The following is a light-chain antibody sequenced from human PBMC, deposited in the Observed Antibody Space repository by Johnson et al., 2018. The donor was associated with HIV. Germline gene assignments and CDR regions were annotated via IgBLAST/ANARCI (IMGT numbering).Light chain of an antibody. CDR3: GTWDSSLSAGQV. Sequence: QPVLTQPPSVSAAPGQKVTISCSGSSSNIGNNYVSWYQHLPGAAPKLLIYDNNKRPSGIPDRFSGSKSGTSATLAITGLQTGDEADYYCGTWDSSLSAGQVFGTGTKVTVL. V-gene: IGLV1-51*01. CDR2: DNN. CDR1: SSNIGNNY. J-gene: IGLJ1*01.